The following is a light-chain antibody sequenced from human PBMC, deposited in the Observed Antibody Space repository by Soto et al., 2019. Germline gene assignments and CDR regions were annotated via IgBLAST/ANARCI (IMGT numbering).Light chain of an antibody. CDR3: QQYNSYPLT. Sequence: DTQMTQSPSSLSASVGDRVTMTCRASQGISNWLAWYQQKPGEAPKSLISAAFNLQSGVPSRFSGSGSGTDFTLTISSLQPEDFATYHCQQYNSYPLTFGGGTKVEIK. CDR2: AAF. V-gene: IGKV1D-16*01. J-gene: IGKJ4*01. CDR1: QGISNW.